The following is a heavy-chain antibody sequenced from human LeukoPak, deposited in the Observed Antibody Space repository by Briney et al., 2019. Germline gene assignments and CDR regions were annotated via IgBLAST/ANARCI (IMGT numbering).Heavy chain of an antibody. CDR2: IYHSGST. V-gene: IGHV4-30-2*01. Sequence: SQTLSLTCTVSGGSISSGGYYWSWIRQPPGKDLEWIGYIYHSGSTYYNPSLKSRVTISVDRSKNQFSLKLSSVTAADTAVYYCARGVRYCSSTSCQKDEVWGQGTLVTVSS. D-gene: IGHD2-2*01. J-gene: IGHJ4*02. CDR3: ARGVRYCSSTSCQKDEV. CDR1: GGSISSGGYY.